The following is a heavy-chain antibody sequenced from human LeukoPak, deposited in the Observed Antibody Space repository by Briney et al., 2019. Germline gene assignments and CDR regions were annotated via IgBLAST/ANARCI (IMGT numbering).Heavy chain of an antibody. D-gene: IGHD3-22*01. CDR2: IYYSGST. Sequence: SETLSLTCTVSGGSISSYYWNWIRQPPGKGLEWIGYIYYSGSTNYNPSLKSRVTISVDTSKNQFSLKLSSVTAADTAVYFCARGIPRDYYDSSGFYHRGGVGYWGQGTLVTVSS. CDR3: ARGIPRDYYDSSGFYHRGGVGY. V-gene: IGHV4-59*08. CDR1: GGSISSYY. J-gene: IGHJ4*02.